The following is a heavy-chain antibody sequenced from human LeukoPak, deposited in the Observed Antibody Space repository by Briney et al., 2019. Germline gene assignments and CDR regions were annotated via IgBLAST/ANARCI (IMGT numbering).Heavy chain of an antibody. CDR2: INPNSGGT. J-gene: IGHJ4*02. V-gene: IGHV1-2*02. D-gene: IGHD2-21*02. CDR3: ARVKAYCGGDRWGPMSTHFDY. CDR1: GYTFISFT. Sequence: GASVKVSCKASGYTFISFTISWVRQAPGQGLEWMGWINPNSGGTNYAQKFQGRVTMTRDTSISTAYMELSRLRSDDTAVYYCARVKAYCGGDRWGPMSTHFDYWGQGTLVTVSS.